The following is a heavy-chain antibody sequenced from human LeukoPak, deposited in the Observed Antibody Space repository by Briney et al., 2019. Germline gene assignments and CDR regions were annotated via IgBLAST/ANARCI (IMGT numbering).Heavy chain of an antibody. Sequence: SETLSLTCTVSGGSVSSYYLSWIRQPPGKGLEWIGYIYYTGNTNYNPSLQSRVTISVDTSKNQFSLNLSSATAADTAVYYCARGSSGYYYGFEHWGRGTLVTVSS. D-gene: IGHD3-22*01. CDR3: ARGSSGYYYGFEH. V-gene: IGHV4-59*02. CDR2: IYYTGNT. CDR1: GGSVSSYY. J-gene: IGHJ4*02.